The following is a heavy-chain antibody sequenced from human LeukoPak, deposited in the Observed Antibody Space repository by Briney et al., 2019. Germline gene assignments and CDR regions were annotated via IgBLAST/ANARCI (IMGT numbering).Heavy chain of an antibody. V-gene: IGHV3-23*01. J-gene: IGHJ6*03. CDR3: ARVLRYCSGGNCYSGGLGYMDV. D-gene: IGHD2-15*01. CDR1: GFTFSSFA. Sequence: GGSLRLSCVASGFTFSSFAMSWVRQAPGKGLEWVSALSGSGGSTYYADSEKGRFTISRDNSKSTLYLQMNSLRAVDTAVYYCARVLRYCSGGNCYSGGLGYMDVWGKGTTVTISS. CDR2: LSGSGGST.